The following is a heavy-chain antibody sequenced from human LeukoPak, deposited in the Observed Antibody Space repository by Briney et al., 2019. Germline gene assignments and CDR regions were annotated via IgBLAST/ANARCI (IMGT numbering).Heavy chain of an antibody. CDR1: GFTFSSYV. Sequence: GRSLRLSCAASGFTFSSYVMHWVRQAPGKELEWVAVIWYDGSNKYYADSVKGRFTISRDNSKNTLYLQMNSLRAEDTAVYYCAKGPDYYDSSGLLNAFDIWGQGTMVTVSS. V-gene: IGHV3-33*06. CDR2: IWYDGSNK. D-gene: IGHD3-22*01. J-gene: IGHJ3*02. CDR3: AKGPDYYDSSGLLNAFDI.